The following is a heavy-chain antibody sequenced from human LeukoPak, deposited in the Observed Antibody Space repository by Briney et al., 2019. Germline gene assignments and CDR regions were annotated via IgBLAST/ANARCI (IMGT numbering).Heavy chain of an antibody. V-gene: IGHV4-59*01. CDR3: ARSRRVSNWFDP. Sequence: SETLSLTCTLSGGSISSYYWSWIRQPPGKGLEWIGYIYYSGSTNYNPSLKSRVTISVDTSKNQFSLKLSSVTAADTAVYYCARSRRVSNWFDPWGQGTLVTVSS. J-gene: IGHJ5*02. CDR1: GGSISSYY. CDR2: IYYSGST.